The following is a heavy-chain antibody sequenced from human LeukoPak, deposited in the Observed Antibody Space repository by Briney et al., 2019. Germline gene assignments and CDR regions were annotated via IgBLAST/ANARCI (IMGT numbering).Heavy chain of an antibody. D-gene: IGHD6-13*01. J-gene: IGHJ4*02. CDR3: ARDRVAAASDY. CDR2: ISAYNGNT. Sequence: ASVKVSCKASGYTFTSYAMNWVRQAPGQGLEWMGWISAYNGNTNYAQKLQGRVTMTTDTSTSTAYMELRSLRSDDTAVYYCARDRVAAASDYWGQGTLVTVSS. CDR1: GYTFTSYA. V-gene: IGHV1-18*01.